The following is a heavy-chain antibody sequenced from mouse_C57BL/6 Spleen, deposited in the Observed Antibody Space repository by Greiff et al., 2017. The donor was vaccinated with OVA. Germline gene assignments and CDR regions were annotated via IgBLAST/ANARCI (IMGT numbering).Heavy chain of an antibody. J-gene: IGHJ2*01. CDR2: IYPGDGDT. V-gene: IGHV1-80*01. CDR3: ATTVVATDFDY. Sequence: VKLMESGAELVKPGASVKISCKASGYAFSSYWMNWVKQRPGKGLEWIGQIYPGDGDTNYNGKFKGKATLTADKSSSTAYMQLSSLTSEDSAVYFCATTVVATDFDYWGQGTTLTVSS. CDR1: GYAFSSYW. D-gene: IGHD1-1*01.